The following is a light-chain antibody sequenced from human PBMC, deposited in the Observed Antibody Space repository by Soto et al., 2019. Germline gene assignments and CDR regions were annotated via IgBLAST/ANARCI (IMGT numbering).Light chain of an antibody. Sequence: EIVLTQSPATLSLSPGERATLSCRASQSVSSYLAWYQQKPGQAPRLLIYDASNRATGIPARFSGSGSGTDFTLTISSLVPEDFAVYYCQQRSNWQSFGPGTKVDIK. CDR3: QQRSNWQS. J-gene: IGKJ3*01. V-gene: IGKV3-11*01. CDR2: DAS. CDR1: QSVSSY.